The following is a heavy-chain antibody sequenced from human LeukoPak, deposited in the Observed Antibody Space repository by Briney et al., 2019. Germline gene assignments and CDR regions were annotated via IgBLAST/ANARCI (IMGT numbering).Heavy chain of an antibody. Sequence: GGSLRLSCGASGVTLPDYDMGWVRQAPGKGVEWGSGIDYSGGNTYHADSVKGRFTIARDNSKNTVFLQMNSLRAEDTALYYCARVPGSYYVDFDYWGQGTLVTVSS. CDR1: GVTLPDYD. D-gene: IGHD3-10*01. CDR3: ARVPGSYYVDFDY. J-gene: IGHJ4*02. V-gene: IGHV3-23*01. CDR2: IDYSGGNT.